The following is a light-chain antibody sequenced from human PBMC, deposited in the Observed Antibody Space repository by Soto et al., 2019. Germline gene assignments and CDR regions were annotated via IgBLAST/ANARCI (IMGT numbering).Light chain of an antibody. Sequence: QSVLTQPPSVSGAPGQRVTISCTGTFSNIGAGYDVHWYQQFPGTAPKLVIYDNNNRPSGVSDRFSGSKSGTSASLAIAGLQPDDEADYYCQSYDNTVSGSIFGGGTKVTVL. CDR2: DNN. CDR3: QSYDNTVSGSI. CDR1: FSNIGAGYD. V-gene: IGLV1-40*01. J-gene: IGLJ2*01.